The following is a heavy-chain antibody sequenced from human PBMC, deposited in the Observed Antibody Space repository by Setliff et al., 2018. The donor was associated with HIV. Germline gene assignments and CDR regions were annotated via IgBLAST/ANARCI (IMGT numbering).Heavy chain of an antibody. Sequence: SETLSLTCVVSGYSITSGYYWGWIRQPPGKGLEWIGNIYYTGSTKDNPSLKSRVTMSVDTSKNHFSLNLSSVSAADTAVYYCARGWQLELPGTYYYYMDVWGKGTTVTVSS. CDR1: GYSITSGYY. V-gene: IGHV4-61*03. CDR3: ARGWQLELPGTYYYYMDV. D-gene: IGHD1-7*01. J-gene: IGHJ6*03. CDR2: IYYTGST.